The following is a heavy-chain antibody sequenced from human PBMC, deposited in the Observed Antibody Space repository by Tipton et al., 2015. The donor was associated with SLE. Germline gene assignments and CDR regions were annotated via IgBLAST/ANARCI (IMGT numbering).Heavy chain of an antibody. V-gene: IGHV4-4*02. Sequence: TLPLTCAVSGGSISSSNWWSWVRQPPGKGLEWIGEIYHSGSTNYNPSLKSRVTISGDKSKNQFSLKLSSVTAADTAVYYCARVWRQLANYFDYWGQGTLVTVSS. D-gene: IGHD6-6*01. J-gene: IGHJ4*02. CDR2: IYHSGST. CDR1: GGSISSSNW. CDR3: ARVWRQLANYFDY.